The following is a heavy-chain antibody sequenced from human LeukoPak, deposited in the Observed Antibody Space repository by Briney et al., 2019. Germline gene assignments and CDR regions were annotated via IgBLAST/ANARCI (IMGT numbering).Heavy chain of an antibody. CDR3: ARADYDFWGGYYGGYFDY. J-gene: IGHJ4*02. D-gene: IGHD3-3*01. CDR2: ISSSGSTI. V-gene: IGHV3-11*01. Sequence: GGSLRLSCAASGFTFSDYYMSWIRQAPGKGLEWVSYISSSGSTIYYADSVKGRFTISRDNAKNSLYLQMNSLRAEDTAVYYCARADYDFWGGYYGGYFDYWGQGTLVTVSS. CDR1: GFTFSDYY.